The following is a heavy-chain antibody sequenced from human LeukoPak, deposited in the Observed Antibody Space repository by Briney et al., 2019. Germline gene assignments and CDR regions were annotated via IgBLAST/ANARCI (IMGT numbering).Heavy chain of an antibody. CDR1: GFTFSSYG. CDR2: ISYDGSNK. V-gene: IGHV3-30*03. J-gene: IGHJ4*02. Sequence: PGRSPRLSCAASGFTFSSYGMHWVRQAPGKGLEWVAVISYDGSNKYYADSVKGRFTISRDNSKNTLYLQMNSLRTEDTAVYYCARTVAAAGPMDYWGQGTLVTVSS. D-gene: IGHD6-13*01. CDR3: ARTVAAAGPMDY.